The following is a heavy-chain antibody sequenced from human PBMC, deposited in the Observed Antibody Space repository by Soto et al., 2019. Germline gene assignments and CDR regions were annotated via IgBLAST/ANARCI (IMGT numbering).Heavy chain of an antibody. J-gene: IGHJ4*02. V-gene: IGHV3-11*06. CDR2: ISSSSSYT. CDR3: ARDGFYGSGSF. CDR1: GFTFSDYY. D-gene: IGHD3-10*01. Sequence: GGSLRLSCAASGFTFSDYYMSWIRQAPGKGLEWVSYISSSSSYTNYADSVKGRFTISRDNAKNSLYLQMNSLRAEDTAVYYCARDGFYGSGSFWGQGTLVTVSS.